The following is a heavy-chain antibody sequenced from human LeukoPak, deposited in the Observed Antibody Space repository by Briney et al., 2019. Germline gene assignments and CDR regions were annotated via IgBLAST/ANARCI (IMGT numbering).Heavy chain of an antibody. J-gene: IGHJ4*02. CDR2: IYPGDPDT. CDR1: GYSFTSYW. V-gene: IGHV5-51*01. Sequence: GESLKISCKGSGYSFTSYWIGWVRQMPGKGLEWMGIIYPGDPDTRYSPSFQGQVTISADKSISTAYLQWSSLKASDTAMYYCARRPYLYYYDSSGYYQLPAVDFDYWGQGTLVTVSS. CDR3: ARRPYLYYYDSSGYYQLPAVDFDY. D-gene: IGHD3-22*01.